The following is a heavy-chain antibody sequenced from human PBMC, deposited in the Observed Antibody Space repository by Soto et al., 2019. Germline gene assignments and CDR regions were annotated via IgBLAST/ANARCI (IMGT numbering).Heavy chain of an antibody. CDR2: IIPILDMA. CDR1: GGTFRTYS. CDR3: ARGPVVVVPDDMFTRHNWFDP. D-gene: IGHD2-2*01. Sequence: SEKVSCKASGGTFRTYSITWVRQAPGQGLEWMGKIIPILDMANYAQKFQGRVTITADKSTSIAYMELNSLRSEDTAVYYCARGPVVVVPDDMFTRHNWFDPWGQGTRVTVS. V-gene: IGHV1-69*02. J-gene: IGHJ5*02.